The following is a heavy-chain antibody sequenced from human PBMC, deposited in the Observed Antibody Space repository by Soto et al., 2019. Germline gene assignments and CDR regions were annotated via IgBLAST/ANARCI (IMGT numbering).Heavy chain of an antibody. CDR3: ARGSNQDY. V-gene: IGHV3-7*03. Sequence: EVQLVESGGDLVQPGGSLRLSCVASGFTFSPYWMSWVRQAPGRGLQWVATINNDGSEKYYADSVKGQFTIDRDNARDSLYLQLTSLRAEDTAIYYCARGSNQDYWGQGTLVAVSS. J-gene: IGHJ4*02. CDR1: GFTFSPYW. D-gene: IGHD2-8*01. CDR2: INNDGSEK.